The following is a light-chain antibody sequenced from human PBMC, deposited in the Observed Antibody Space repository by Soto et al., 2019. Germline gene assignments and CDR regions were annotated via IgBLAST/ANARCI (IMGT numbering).Light chain of an antibody. V-gene: IGLV2-11*01. J-gene: IGLJ1*01. CDR1: SSDVGGYSY. CDR2: DVT. Sequence: QSVLTQPHSVSGSPGQSVTISCTGTSSDVGGYSYVSWYQQHPGKAPELIIYDVTERPSGVPDRFSGSKSGNTASLTISGLQAEDEADYYCCSYTGSYSYVFGIGTK. CDR3: CSYTGSYSYV.